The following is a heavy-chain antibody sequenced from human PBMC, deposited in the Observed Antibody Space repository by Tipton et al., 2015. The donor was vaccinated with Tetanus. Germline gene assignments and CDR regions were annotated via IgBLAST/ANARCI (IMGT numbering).Heavy chain of an antibody. CDR2: IYYTGST. V-gene: IGHV4-39*01. J-gene: IGHJ3*02. CDR3: ARWNASGKGAVDI. CDR1: GASSTSGDYY. Sequence: TLSLTCTVSGASSTSGDYYWAWIRQPPGKGPEWIGSIYYTGSTYYNPSLKSRVTISEDTSKNQFSLKLSSVIAADTAMYYCARWNASGKGAVDIWGQGTMVTVSS. D-gene: IGHD1-1*01.